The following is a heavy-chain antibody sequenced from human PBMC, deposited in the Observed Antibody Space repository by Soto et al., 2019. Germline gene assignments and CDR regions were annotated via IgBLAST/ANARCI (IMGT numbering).Heavy chain of an antibody. CDR2: ISYDGSNK. V-gene: IGHV3-30*18. CDR3: AKNLRFLEGFDY. D-gene: IGHD3-3*01. Sequence: WGFLRLSCGASGFTFSNYGMHWVRQAPGKGLEWVAVISYDGSNKYYADSVKGRFTISRDNSKNTLYLQMNSLRAEDTSVYYCAKNLRFLEGFDYWVKGTLVTVSS. J-gene: IGHJ4*02. CDR1: GFTFSNYG.